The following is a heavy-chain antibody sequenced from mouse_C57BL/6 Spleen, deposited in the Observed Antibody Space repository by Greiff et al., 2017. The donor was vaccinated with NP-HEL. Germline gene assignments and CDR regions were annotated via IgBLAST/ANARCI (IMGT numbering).Heavy chain of an antibody. CDR3: ARGYSNYETAMDY. D-gene: IGHD2-5*01. CDR2: ISSGSSTI. Sequence: EVKVVESGGGLVKPGGSLKLSCAASGFTFSDYGMHWVRQAPEKGLEWVAYISSGSSTIYYADTVKGRFTISRDNAKNTLFLQMTSLRSEDTAMYYCARGYSNYETAMDYWGQGTSVTVSS. J-gene: IGHJ4*01. CDR1: GFTFSDYG. V-gene: IGHV5-17*01.